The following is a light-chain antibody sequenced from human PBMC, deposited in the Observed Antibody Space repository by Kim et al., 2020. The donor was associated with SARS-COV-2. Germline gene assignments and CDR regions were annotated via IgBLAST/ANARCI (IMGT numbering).Light chain of an antibody. CDR1: TGEGTSGHY. J-gene: IGLJ3*02. Sequence: TVSLAVASSTGEGTSGHYPNWVQQQPGQAPRPLIYITHRKHFWTPARFSGSLLEDKAALTLSGAQPEDEGEFYCLLYYGGTQPWVFGGGTQLTVL. CDR3: LLYYGGTQPWV. V-gene: IGLV7-43*01. CDR2: ITH.